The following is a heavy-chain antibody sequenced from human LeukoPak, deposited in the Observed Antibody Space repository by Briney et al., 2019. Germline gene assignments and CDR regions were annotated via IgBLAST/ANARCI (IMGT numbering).Heavy chain of an antibody. V-gene: IGHV4-59*08. CDR2: IYYSGTT. J-gene: IGHJ4*02. D-gene: IGHD3-9*01. CDR3: ASLSRGDYDTFTGFYHYYLDY. Sequence: SETLSLTCTVSGVSISSYHWSWLRQPPGKGLEGIGYIYYSGTTHYSPSLKTRVTISVDTSKNQFSLKLTSVTAADTAVYYCASLSRGDYDTFTGFYHYYLDYWGQGTLVTVSS. CDR1: GVSISSYH.